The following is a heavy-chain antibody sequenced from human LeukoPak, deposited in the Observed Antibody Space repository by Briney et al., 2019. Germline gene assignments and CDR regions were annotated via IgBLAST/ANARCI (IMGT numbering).Heavy chain of an antibody. V-gene: IGHV3-73*01. CDR2: IRSKANSYAT. CDR3: TSLRLGRVEQGYYYYGMDV. Sequence: GGSLRLSCAASGFTFSGSAMHWVRQASGKGLEWVGRIRSKANSYATAYAASVKGRFTISRDDSKNTAYLQMNSLKTEDTAVYYCTSLRLGRVEQGYYYYGMDVWGQGTTVTVSS. D-gene: IGHD6-13*01. CDR1: GFTFSGSA. J-gene: IGHJ6*02.